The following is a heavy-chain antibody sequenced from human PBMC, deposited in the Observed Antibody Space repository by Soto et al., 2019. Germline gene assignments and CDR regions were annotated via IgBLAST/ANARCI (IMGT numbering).Heavy chain of an antibody. CDR2: IYTDDNT. CDR3: ARLPGDFYDDKSDYDSHDY. Sequence: GGSLRLSCAGSGLTFVGFYLNWFRQSPQKGLEWVAVIYTDDNTYYAESVRGGFTIAKDNSRNKVSLQRNSPRAEDTAVYYCARLPGDFYDDKSDYDSHDYWGQGTMVTVSS. CDR1: GLTFVGFY. D-gene: IGHD3-3*01. V-gene: IGHV3-66*04. J-gene: IGHJ4*02.